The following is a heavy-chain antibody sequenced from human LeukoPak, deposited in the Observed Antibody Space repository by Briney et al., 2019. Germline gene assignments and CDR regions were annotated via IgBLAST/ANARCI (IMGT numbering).Heavy chain of an antibody. V-gene: IGHV1-69*04. CDR3: AIDARPPDDY. CDR2: IIPILGIA. J-gene: IGHJ4*02. Sequence: SVKVSCKASGGTFSSYAIIWVRQAPGQGLEWMGRIIPILGIANYAQKFQGRVTITADKSTSTAYMELSSLRSEDTAVYYCAIDARPPDDYWGQGTLVTVSS. CDR1: GGTFSSYA.